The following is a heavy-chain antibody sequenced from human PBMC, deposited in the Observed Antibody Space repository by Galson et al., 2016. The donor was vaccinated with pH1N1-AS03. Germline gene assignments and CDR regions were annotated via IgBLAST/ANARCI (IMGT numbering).Heavy chain of an antibody. CDR1: GASITNADHY. Sequence: TLSLTCSVSGASITNADHYWSWIRQSPGQGLEWLGDIYYTGRTYYNTSLGGRASMSVATTKKQFSLLPTSVTAADSAVYFCARRYFWNGHHDYWGQGVMVTVSS. D-gene: IGHD1-1*01. CDR3: ARRYFWNGHHDY. CDR2: IYYTGRT. J-gene: IGHJ4*01. V-gene: IGHV4-30-4*01.